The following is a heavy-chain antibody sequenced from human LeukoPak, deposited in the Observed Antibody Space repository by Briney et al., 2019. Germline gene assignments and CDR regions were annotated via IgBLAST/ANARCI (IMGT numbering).Heavy chain of an antibody. Sequence: PGGSLRLSCAASGFTVSSNYMSWVRQAPGKGLEWVSVIYSGGSTYYADSVKGRFTISRDNSKTTLYLQMNSLRAEDTAVYYCAKTYAYCSGGSCYDYWGQGTLVTVSS. CDR1: GFTVSSNY. J-gene: IGHJ4*02. D-gene: IGHD2-15*01. CDR3: AKTYAYCSGGSCYDY. CDR2: IYSGGST. V-gene: IGHV3-53*01.